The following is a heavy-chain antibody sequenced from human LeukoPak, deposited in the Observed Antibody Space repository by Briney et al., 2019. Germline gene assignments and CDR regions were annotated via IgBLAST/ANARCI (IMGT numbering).Heavy chain of an antibody. V-gene: IGHV4-34*01. D-gene: IGHD2-15*01. Sequence: PSETLSLTCAVYGGSFSGYYWSWIRQPPGKGLEWIGEINHSGSSNYNPSLKSRVTISVDTSKNQFSLKLRSVTAADTAVYYCALHQEEGVVVVAADDAFDISGQGTMVTVSS. CDR2: INHSGSS. CDR1: GGSFSGYY. J-gene: IGHJ3*02. CDR3: ALHQEEGVVVVAADDAFDI.